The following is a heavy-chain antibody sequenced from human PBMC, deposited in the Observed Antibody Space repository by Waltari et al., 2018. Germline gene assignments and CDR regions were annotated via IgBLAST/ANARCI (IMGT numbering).Heavy chain of an antibody. J-gene: IGHJ4*02. CDR1: GGSISSSSYY. CDR3: ASVPGHFSGSYASAFDY. D-gene: IGHD1-26*01. Sequence: QLQLQESGPGLVKPSETLSLTCTVSGGSISSSSYYWGWIRQPPGKGLEWIGSIYYSGSTYYNPSLKSRVTISVDTSKNQFSLKLSSVTAADTAVYYCASVPGHFSGSYASAFDYWGQGTLVTVSS. CDR2: IYYSGST. V-gene: IGHV4-39*01.